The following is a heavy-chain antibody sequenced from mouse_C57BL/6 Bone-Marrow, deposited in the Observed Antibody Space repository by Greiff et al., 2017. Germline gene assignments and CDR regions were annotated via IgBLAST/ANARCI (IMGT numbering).Heavy chain of an antibody. CDR2: IYPGSGST. J-gene: IGHJ1*03. D-gene: IGHD1-1*01. CDR3: ARLDLIYYYGSGYFDV. Sequence: QVQLQQPGAELVKPGASVKMSCKASGYTFTSYWITWVKQRPGQGLEWIGDIYPGSGSTNYNEKFKSKATLTVDTSSSTAYIQLSSLTSEDSAVYYCARLDLIYYYGSGYFDVWGTGTTVTVSS. CDR1: GYTFTSYW. V-gene: IGHV1-55*01.